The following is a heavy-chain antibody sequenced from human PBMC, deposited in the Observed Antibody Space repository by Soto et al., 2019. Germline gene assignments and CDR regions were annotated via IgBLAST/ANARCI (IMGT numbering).Heavy chain of an antibody. D-gene: IGHD2-15*01. CDR3: ARTGSGYVYTRHYYYGGMDV. J-gene: IGHJ6*02. CDR1: GGTFSSYA. V-gene: IGHV1-69*01. CDR2: SIPIFGTA. Sequence: QVQLVQSGAEVKKPGSSVKVSCKASGGTFSSYAISWVRQAPGQGLEWMGGSIPIFGTANYAKKFQGRVTITADESTSTAYMELSRLRSEDTAVYYCARTGSGYVYTRHYYYGGMDVWGQGTTVTGSS.